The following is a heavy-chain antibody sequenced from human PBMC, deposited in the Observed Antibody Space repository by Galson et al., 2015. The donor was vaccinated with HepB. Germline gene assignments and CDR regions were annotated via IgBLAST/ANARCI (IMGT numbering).Heavy chain of an antibody. D-gene: IGHD3-22*01. J-gene: IGHJ4*02. V-gene: IGHV5-10-1*01. CDR2: IDPSDSYI. CDR1: GYRFTNYW. CDR3: ATSYYYDSSGYKGAIDY. Sequence: QSGAEVKKPGESLRISCKGSGYRFTNYWISWVRQMPGKGLEWMGRIDPSDSYIKYSPSFQGHVTSSADKSISTAYLQWSSLKASDTAMYYCATSYYYDSSGYKGAIDYWGQGTLVTVSP.